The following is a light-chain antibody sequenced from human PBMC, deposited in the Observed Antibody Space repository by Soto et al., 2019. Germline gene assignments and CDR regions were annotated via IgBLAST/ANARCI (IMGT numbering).Light chain of an antibody. J-gene: IGLJ1*01. V-gene: IGLV2-14*01. CDR1: SSDVGGYNH. Sequence: QSALTQPASVSGSPGQSITISCTGTSSDVGGYNHVSWYQHHPGKAPKRIIYEATKLPSGVSNRFSGSKSGDTASLTISGLQAEDEADYFCSSRSASTTRIFGTGTKLTVL. CDR2: EAT. CDR3: SSRSASTTRI.